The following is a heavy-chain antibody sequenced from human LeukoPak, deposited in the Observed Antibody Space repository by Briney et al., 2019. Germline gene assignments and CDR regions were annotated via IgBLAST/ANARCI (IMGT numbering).Heavy chain of an antibody. CDR1: GFTFSSYW. V-gene: IGHV3-74*01. D-gene: IGHD6-19*01. J-gene: IGHJ4*02. CDR3: ARVRLSSGAYSSGWYFTTPLEGYFDY. Sequence: GGSLRLSCAASGFTFSSYWMHWVRQAPGKGLVWVSRINSDGSSTSYADSVKGRFTISRDNAKNTLYLQMNSLRAEDTAVYYCARVRLSSGAYSSGWYFTTPLEGYFDYWGQGTLVTVSS. CDR2: INSDGSST.